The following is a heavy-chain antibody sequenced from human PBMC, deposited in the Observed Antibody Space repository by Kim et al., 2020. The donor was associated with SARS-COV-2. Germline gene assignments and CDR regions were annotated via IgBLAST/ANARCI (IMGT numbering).Heavy chain of an antibody. D-gene: IGHD3-3*01. Sequence: ASVKVSCKASGYTFTGYYMHWVRQAPGQGLEWMGWINPNSGGTNYAQKFQGRVTMTRDTSISTAYMELSRLRSDDTAVYYCAREHFGSLEWFQFDYWGQGTLVTVSS. CDR2: INPNSGGT. CDR1: GYTFTGYY. J-gene: IGHJ4*02. CDR3: AREHFGSLEWFQFDY. V-gene: IGHV1-2*02.